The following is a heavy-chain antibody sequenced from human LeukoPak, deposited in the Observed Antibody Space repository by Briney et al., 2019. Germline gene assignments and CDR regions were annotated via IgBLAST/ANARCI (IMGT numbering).Heavy chain of an antibody. CDR3: AREGRVAVARRYAFDI. Sequence: SETLSLTCAVSGYSISSGYYWGWIRQPPGKGLEWIGSIYHSGSTYYNPSLKSLVTISVDTSKNQFSLMLSSVTAADTAVYYCAREGRVAVARRYAFDIWGQGTMVTVSS. V-gene: IGHV4-38-2*02. CDR1: GYSISSGYY. D-gene: IGHD6-19*01. CDR2: IYHSGST. J-gene: IGHJ3*02.